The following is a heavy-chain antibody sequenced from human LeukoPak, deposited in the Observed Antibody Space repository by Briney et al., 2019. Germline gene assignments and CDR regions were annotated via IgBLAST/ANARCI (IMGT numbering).Heavy chain of an antibody. J-gene: IGHJ6*03. CDR2: ISSSGSTI. CDR1: GFTFSSYA. Sequence: GGSLRLSCAASGFTFSSYAMDWVRQAPGKGLEWVSYISSSGSTIYYADSVKGRFTISRDNAKNSLYLQMNSLRAEDTAVYYCARHYYYYMDVWGKGTTVTVPS. V-gene: IGHV3-48*04. CDR3: ARHYYYYMDV.